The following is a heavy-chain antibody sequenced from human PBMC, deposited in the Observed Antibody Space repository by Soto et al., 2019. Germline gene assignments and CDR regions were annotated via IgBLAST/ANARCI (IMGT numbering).Heavy chain of an antibody. CDR2: ISDSGHSA. CDR3: EKSLTISLRGVWGRAANSYGMDV. CDR1: RFSFSTYA. Sequence: EVQLLESGGGLVQPGGSLRLSCAASRFSFSTYAMNWVRQAPGKGLEWVAGISDSGHSADYADSGKGRFTIFRDNSKKTLYLQMTSLRGEDTATYYCEKSLTISLRGVWGRAANSYGMDVWGQGTTVTVSS. D-gene: IGHD3-16*01. J-gene: IGHJ6*02. V-gene: IGHV3-23*01.